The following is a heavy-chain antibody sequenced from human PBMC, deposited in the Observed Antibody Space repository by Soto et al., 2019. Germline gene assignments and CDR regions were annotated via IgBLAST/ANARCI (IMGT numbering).Heavy chain of an antibody. V-gene: IGHV4-34*01. J-gene: IGHJ4*02. CDR2: INHSGST. D-gene: IGHD6-19*01. Sequence: SETLSLTCAVYGGSFSGYYWSWIRQPPGKGLEWIGEINHSGSTNYNPSLKSRVTISVDTSKNQFSLKLSSVTAADTAVYYCASPGYSSGWADYWGQGTLVTVSS. CDR3: ASPGYSSGWADY. CDR1: GGSFSGYY.